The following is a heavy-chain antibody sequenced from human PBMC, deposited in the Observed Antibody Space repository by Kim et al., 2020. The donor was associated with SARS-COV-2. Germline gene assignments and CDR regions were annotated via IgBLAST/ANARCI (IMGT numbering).Heavy chain of an antibody. CDR3: NTYPHLDRGVGSYDF. CDR2: IKIKADGGTI. V-gene: IGHV3-15*01. D-gene: IGHD3-10*01. CDR1: GITFSNAW. Sequence: VGSLRLSCAASGITFSNAWMSWVRQAPGKGLEWVGRIKIKADGGTIAYAAPVTVSFTISRDDSKNTLYLQMNSLKTEDTGVYYCNTYPHLDRGVGSYDFWGQETLVTLSS. J-gene: IGHJ4*02.